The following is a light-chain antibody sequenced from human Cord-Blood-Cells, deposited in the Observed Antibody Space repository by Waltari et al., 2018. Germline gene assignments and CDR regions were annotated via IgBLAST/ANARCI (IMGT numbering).Light chain of an antibody. CDR3: CSYAGSSTSYV. CDR2: EGS. J-gene: IGLJ1*01. CDR1: SSYVGSYNL. Sequence: QSALTQPASVSGSPGQSITISCTGTSSYVGSYNLVSWYKQHPGKAPKLMIYEGSKRPSGVSNRFSGSKSGNTASLTISGLQAEDEADYYCCSYAGSSTSYVFGTGTKVTVL. V-gene: IGLV2-23*01.